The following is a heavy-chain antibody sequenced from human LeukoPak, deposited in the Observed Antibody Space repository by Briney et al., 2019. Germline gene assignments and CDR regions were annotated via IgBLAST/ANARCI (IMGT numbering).Heavy chain of an antibody. CDR2: IYYSGTT. Sequence: SETLSLTCTVSGGSVSSGSFYWIWIRPPPGKGLECIGYIYYSGTTNYNPSLKSRVTISVDTSKNQFSLKLSSVTAADTAVYYCAREGRSGSYEYWGQGTLVTVSS. CDR3: AREGRSGSYEY. J-gene: IGHJ4*02. CDR1: GGSVSSGSFY. V-gene: IGHV4-61*01. D-gene: IGHD1-26*01.